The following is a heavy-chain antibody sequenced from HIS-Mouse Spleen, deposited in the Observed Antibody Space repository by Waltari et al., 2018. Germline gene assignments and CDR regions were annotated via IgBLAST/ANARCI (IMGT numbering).Heavy chain of an antibody. D-gene: IGHD7-27*01. CDR2: IKQDGSEK. CDR3: ARDGGTGDFDY. CDR1: GFTLRSYW. V-gene: IGHV3-7*01. J-gene: IGHJ4*02. Sequence: EVQLVESGGGLVQPGGSLRLSCAASGFTLRSYWMRWVRQAPGKGLEWVANIKQDGSEKYYVDSVKGRFTISRDNAKNSLYLQMNSLRAEDTAVYYCARDGGTGDFDYWGQGTLVTVSS.